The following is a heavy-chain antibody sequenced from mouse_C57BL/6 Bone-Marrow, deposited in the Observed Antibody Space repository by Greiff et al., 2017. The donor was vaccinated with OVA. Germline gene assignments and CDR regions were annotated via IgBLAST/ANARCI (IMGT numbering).Heavy chain of an antibody. CDR3: TRGYSDYYAMDY. CDR2: IDPATGGT. Sequence: QVQLKQSGAELVRPGASVTLSCKASGYTFTDYEMHWVKQTPVHGLEWIGAIDPATGGTAYNQKFKGKAILTADKSSSTAYMQLRSLTSEDSAVEDCTRGYSDYYAMDYGGRGPAVTVSS. V-gene: IGHV1-15*01. D-gene: IGHD2-13*01. CDR1: GYTFTDYE. J-gene: IGHJ4*01.